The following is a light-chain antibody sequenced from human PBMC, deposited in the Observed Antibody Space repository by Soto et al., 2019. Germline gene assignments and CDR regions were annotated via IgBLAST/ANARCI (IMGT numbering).Light chain of an antibody. Sequence: IQMTQSPSSLSASVGDRVTITCRASQSMSTYLNWFQQKPGKAPKVLIYGASSLQSGVPSRFSGSGSGTDFTLTISSLQPEDVATYYCQQRYNTPLTFGGGTKVEIK. CDR1: QSMSTY. CDR3: QQRYNTPLT. CDR2: GAS. J-gene: IGKJ4*01. V-gene: IGKV1-39*01.